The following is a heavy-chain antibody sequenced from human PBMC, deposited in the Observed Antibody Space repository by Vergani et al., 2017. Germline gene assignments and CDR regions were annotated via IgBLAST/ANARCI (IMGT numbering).Heavy chain of an antibody. CDR1: GDSISSNNC. CDR2: ICHTEDT. V-gene: IGHV4-4*02. J-gene: IGHJ4*02. Sequence: QVQMQESGPGLVKTSETLSLTCAVSGDSISSNNCWTWVRQPPGKGLEWIGEICHTEDTKYSPSLKSRVTVSVDESRNLFSLRLNSVTAADTAVYYCATIGYRRWGYYFDYGGQGILVTVSS. CDR3: ATIGYRRWGYYFDY. D-gene: IGHD2-2*02.